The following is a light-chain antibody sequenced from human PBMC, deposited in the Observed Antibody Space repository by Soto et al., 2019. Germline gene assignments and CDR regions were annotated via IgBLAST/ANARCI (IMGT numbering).Light chain of an antibody. J-gene: IGLJ2*01. CDR3: CSYAGSYTLDVV. CDR2: DVS. V-gene: IGLV2-11*01. CDR1: SRDVGGYNY. Sequence: QSALTQPRSVSGSPGQSVTISCTGTSRDVGGYNYVSCYQQHPGKAPKLMIYDVSKRPSAVPDRFSGYKAGNTASLTISWLHAEDEADYYCCSYAGSYTLDVVFGGGTKLTVL.